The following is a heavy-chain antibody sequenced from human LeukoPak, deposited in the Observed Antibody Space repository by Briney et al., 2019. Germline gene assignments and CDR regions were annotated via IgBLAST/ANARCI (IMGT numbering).Heavy chain of an antibody. CDR3: ARDFAYGGNFYFDY. V-gene: IGHV4-4*07. Sequence: PLETLSLTCTVSGGSISSFYWNWIRQPAEKGLDWIGRIYTSGSPNYNPSLKSRVTMSVDTSKNQFSLKLSSVTAADTAVYYCARDFAYGGNFYFDYWGQRALVTVSS. CDR1: GGSISSFY. D-gene: IGHD4-23*01. J-gene: IGHJ4*02. CDR2: IYTSGSP.